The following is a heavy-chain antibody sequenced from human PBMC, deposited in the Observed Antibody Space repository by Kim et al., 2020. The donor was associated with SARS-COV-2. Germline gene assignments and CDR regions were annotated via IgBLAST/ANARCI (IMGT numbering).Heavy chain of an antibody. CDR3: ATGSPFGVGWFDP. J-gene: IGHJ5*02. D-gene: IGHD3-3*01. V-gene: IGHV1-24*01. Sequence: IYAQKFEGKVTMTEDTSTGTAYMELSSLRSEDTAVYYCATGSPFGVGWFDPWGQGTLVTVSS.